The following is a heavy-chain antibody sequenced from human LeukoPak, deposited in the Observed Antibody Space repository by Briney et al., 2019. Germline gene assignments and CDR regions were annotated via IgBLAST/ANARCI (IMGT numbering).Heavy chain of an antibody. CDR2: ISAYNGNT. Sequence: ASVKVSCKASGYTFTSYGISWVRQAPGQGLEWMGWISAYNGNTTYAQKLQGRVTMTTDTSTSTAYMELRSLRSDDTAVYYCARDRYDYVWGSYRYKEGGWFDPWGQGTLVTVSS. CDR3: ARDRYDYVWGSYRYKEGGWFDP. J-gene: IGHJ5*02. CDR1: GYTFTSYG. D-gene: IGHD3-16*02. V-gene: IGHV1-18*01.